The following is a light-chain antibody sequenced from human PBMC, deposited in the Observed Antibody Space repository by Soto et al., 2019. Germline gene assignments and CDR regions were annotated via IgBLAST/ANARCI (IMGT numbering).Light chain of an antibody. CDR3: QQYAGTPT. V-gene: IGKV3-20*01. CDR2: GAS. CDR1: QSVSNNY. J-gene: IGKJ5*01. Sequence: EIVLTQSPGTLSLSPGERATLSCRASQSVSNNYLAWYQQKPGQAPRLLIYGASNRATGIPDRFSGSGSGTDFTLTISRLEPEDFGVYYCQQYAGTPTFGQGTQREIK.